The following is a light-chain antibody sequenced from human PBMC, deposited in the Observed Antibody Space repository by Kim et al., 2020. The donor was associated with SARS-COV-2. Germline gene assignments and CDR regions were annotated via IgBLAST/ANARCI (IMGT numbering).Light chain of an antibody. V-gene: IGLV3-1*01. Sequence: SYELTQPPSVSVSTGQTASITCSGDKLGDKYAYWYQQKPGQSPVVVIYQDDKRPSGIPERFSGSNSGNTATLTISGTQSADEADYYCQAWDSAVVFGGGTQLTVL. CDR2: QDD. J-gene: IGLJ2*01. CDR1: KLGDKY. CDR3: QAWDSAVV.